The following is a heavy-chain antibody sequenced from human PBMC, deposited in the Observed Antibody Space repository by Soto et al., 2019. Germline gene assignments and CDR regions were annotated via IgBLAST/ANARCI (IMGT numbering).Heavy chain of an antibody. CDR1: GFTFTSSA. D-gene: IGHD6-19*01. CDR3: AAVFSDSSGWYRVLDI. Sequence: SVKVSCKASGFTFTSSAVQWVRRARGQRLEWIGWIVVGSGNTNYAQKFQERVTITRDMSTSTAYMELSSLRSEDTAVYYCAAVFSDSSGWYRVLDIWGQGTMVTVSS. CDR2: IVVGSGNT. V-gene: IGHV1-58*01. J-gene: IGHJ3*02.